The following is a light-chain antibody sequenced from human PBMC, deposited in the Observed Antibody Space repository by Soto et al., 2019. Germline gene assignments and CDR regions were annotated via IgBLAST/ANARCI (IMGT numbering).Light chain of an antibody. V-gene: IGKV3-15*01. CDR3: QQYNNWPPWT. CDR1: QSVSSN. J-gene: IGKJ1*01. Sequence: EIVMTQSPATLSVSPGERATLSCRASQSVSSNLAWYQQKPGQAPSLLIYGASTRATGIPARFSGSGSGTEFNFTITSLQSEALVVDEYQQYNNWPPWTFGQGTKVEIK. CDR2: GAS.